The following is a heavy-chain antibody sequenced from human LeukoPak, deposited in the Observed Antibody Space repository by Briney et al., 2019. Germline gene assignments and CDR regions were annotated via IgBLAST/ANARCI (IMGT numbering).Heavy chain of an antibody. J-gene: IGHJ5*02. CDR3: ARDQIVLVPAAKVHWFDP. CDR1: GGSISSYY. CDR2: IYTSGST. Sequence: SETLSLTCTVSGGSISSYYWSWIRQPAGKGLEWIGRIYTSGSTNYNPSLKSRVTMSVDTSKNQFSLKLSSVTAADTAVYYCARDQIVLVPAAKVHWFDPWGQGTLVTVSS. V-gene: IGHV4-4*07. D-gene: IGHD2-2*01.